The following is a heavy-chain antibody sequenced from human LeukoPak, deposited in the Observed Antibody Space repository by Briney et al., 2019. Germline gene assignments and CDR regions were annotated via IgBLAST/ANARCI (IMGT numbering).Heavy chain of an antibody. CDR2: INTNTGNP. CDR3: ARERPGVIFDY. J-gene: IGHJ4*02. V-gene: IGHV7-4-1*02. D-gene: IGHD3-10*01. CDR1: GYTFTTYA. Sequence: ASVRVSCKPSGYTFTTYAMAWVRQAPGQGLEWMGWINTNTGNPTYAQDFTGRFVFSLDTSVSTAYLQISTLKAEDTAVYYCARERPGVIFDYWGQGTLVTVSS.